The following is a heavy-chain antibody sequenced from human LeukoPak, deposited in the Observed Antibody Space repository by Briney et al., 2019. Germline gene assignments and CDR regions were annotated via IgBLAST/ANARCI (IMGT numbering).Heavy chain of an antibody. J-gene: IGHJ2*01. CDR2: INHSGST. Sequence: SETLSLTCAAYGGSFSGYYWSWIRQPPGKGLEWIGEINHSGSTNYNPSLKSRVTISVDTSKNQFSLKLSSVTAADTAVYYCARDVTGPWYFDLWGRGTLVTVSS. CDR1: GGSFSGYY. D-gene: IGHD1-20*01. V-gene: IGHV4-34*01. CDR3: ARDVTGPWYFDL.